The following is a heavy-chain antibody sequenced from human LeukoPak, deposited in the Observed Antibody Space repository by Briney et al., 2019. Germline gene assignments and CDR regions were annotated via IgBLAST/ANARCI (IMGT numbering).Heavy chain of an antibody. J-gene: IGHJ6*03. CDR2: MNPNSGNT. CDR1: GYTFTSYD. CDR3: ARAPTTGYYYYYYMDV. V-gene: IGHV1-8*03. D-gene: IGHD1-26*01. Sequence: ASVKVSCKASGYTFTSYDINWVRQATGQGLEWMGWMNPNSGNTGYAQKFQGRVTITRNTSISTAYMELSSLRSEDTAVYYCARAPTTGYYYYYYMDVWGKGTTVTVSS.